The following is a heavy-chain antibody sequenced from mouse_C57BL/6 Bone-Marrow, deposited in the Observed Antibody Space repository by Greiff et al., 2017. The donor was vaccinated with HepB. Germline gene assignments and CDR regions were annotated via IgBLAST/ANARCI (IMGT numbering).Heavy chain of an antibody. CDR3: ARGGYITTVVEDYAMDY. Sequence: EVKLVESGGGLVKPGGSLKLSCAASGFTFSDYGMHWVRQAPEKGLEWVAYISSGSSTIYDADTVKGRFTISRDNAKNTLFLQMTSLRSEDTAMYYCARGGYITTVVEDYAMDYWGQGASVTVSS. CDR1: GFTFSDYG. J-gene: IGHJ4*01. D-gene: IGHD1-1*01. CDR2: ISSGSSTI. V-gene: IGHV5-17*01.